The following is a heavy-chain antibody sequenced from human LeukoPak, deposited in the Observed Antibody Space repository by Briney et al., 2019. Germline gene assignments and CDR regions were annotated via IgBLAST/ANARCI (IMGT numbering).Heavy chain of an antibody. CDR3: ARHSLYSSSSLDY. CDR1: GGSISSSSYY. CDR2: IYYSGST. Sequence: SETLSLTCTVSGGSISSSSYYWGWIRQPPGKGLERIGSIYYSGSTYYNPSLKSRVTISVDTSQNQFSLKLSSVTAADTAVYYCARHSLYSSSSLDYWGPGTLVTVSS. J-gene: IGHJ4*02. D-gene: IGHD6-6*01. V-gene: IGHV4-39*01.